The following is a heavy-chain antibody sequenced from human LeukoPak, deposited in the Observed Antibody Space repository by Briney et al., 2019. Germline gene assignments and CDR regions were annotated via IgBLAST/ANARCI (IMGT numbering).Heavy chain of an antibody. CDR3: ARWGVMPYYYYYGMDV. CDR2: ISAYNGNT. V-gene: IGHV1-18*01. D-gene: IGHD3-16*01. Sequence: ASVKVSCKASGYTFTSYGISWVRQAPGQGLEWMGWISAYNGNTNYAQKLQGRVTMTTDISTSTAYMELRSLRSDDTAVYYCARWGVMPYYYYYGMDVWGQGTTVTVSS. CDR1: GYTFTSYG. J-gene: IGHJ6*02.